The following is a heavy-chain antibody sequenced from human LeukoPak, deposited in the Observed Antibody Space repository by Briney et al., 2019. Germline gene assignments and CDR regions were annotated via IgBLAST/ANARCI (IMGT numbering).Heavy chain of an antibody. V-gene: IGHV3-74*01. J-gene: IGHJ4*02. CDR1: GFTLSSYW. CDR3: VGRTPHSYGHNFDY. CDR2: INSDGSST. Sequence: PGGSLRLSCAASGFTLSSYWMHWVRQAPGKGLVWVSRINSDGSSTSYADSVKGRFTISRDNAKNTLYLQMNSLRAEDTAVYYCVGRTPHSYGHNFDYWGQGTLVTVSS. D-gene: IGHD5-18*01.